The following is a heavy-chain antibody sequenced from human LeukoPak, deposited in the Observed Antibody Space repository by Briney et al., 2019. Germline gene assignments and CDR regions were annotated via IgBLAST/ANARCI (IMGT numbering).Heavy chain of an antibody. CDR1: GGSISSGGYY. CDR3: AREGRSPADY. CDR2: IYYSGST. V-gene: IGHV4-31*03. Sequence: SETLSLTCTVSGGSISSGGYYWSWIRQHPGKGLEWIGYIYYSGSTYYNPSLKSRVTISVDTSKNQFSLKLSSVTAADTAVYYCAREGRSPADYWGQGTLVTVSS. J-gene: IGHJ4*02.